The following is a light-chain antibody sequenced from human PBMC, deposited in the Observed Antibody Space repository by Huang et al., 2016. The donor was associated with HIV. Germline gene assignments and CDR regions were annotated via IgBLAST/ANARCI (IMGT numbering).Light chain of an antibody. CDR1: EGVTNT. Sequence: EVVLTQSPGTLSLSPGERVTLFCRASEGVTNTLAWYQQKPGQAPRLLIYGASTRATGIPDRFSGSGSGTDFTLTINRLEPEDYAVYYCQQYYTSHTFGQGTKLEIK. V-gene: IGKV3-20*01. J-gene: IGKJ2*01. CDR2: GAS. CDR3: QQYYTSHT.